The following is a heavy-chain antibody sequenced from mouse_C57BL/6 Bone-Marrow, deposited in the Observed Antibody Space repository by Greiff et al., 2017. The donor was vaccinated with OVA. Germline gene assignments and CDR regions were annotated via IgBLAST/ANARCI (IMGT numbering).Heavy chain of an antibody. CDR2: ISDGGSYT. Sequence: EVQGVESGGGLVKPGGSLKLSCAASGFTFSSYAMSWVRQTPEKRLEWVATISDGGSYTYYPDNVKGRFTISRENAKNNLYLQMSHLKSEDTAMYYCARGATVVAPDYWGQGTTLTVSS. J-gene: IGHJ2*01. CDR3: ARGATVVAPDY. CDR1: GFTFSSYA. D-gene: IGHD1-1*01. V-gene: IGHV5-4*01.